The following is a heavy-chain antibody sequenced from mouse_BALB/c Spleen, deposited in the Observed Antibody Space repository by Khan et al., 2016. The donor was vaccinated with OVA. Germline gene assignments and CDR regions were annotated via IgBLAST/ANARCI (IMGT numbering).Heavy chain of an antibody. CDR3: ARGGSSGPAWFAY. J-gene: IGHJ3*01. D-gene: IGHD3-1*01. CDR1: GYSITSGYF. CDR2: IRYDGNS. V-gene: IGHV3-6*02. Sequence: EVQLQESGPGLVKPSQSLSLTCSVTGYSITSGYFWNWIRQLPGNKLEWMGYIRYDGNSNYDPSLKNRISITRDTTKNQFFLKMNSGTPEDPATYSCARGGSSGPAWFAYWGQGTLVTVSA.